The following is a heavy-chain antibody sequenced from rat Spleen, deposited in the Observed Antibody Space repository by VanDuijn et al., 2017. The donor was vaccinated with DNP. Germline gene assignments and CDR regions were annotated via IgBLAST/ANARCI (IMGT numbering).Heavy chain of an antibody. CDR3: ARWTRYFDY. CDR1: GFTFSNYD. Sequence: EVQLVESGGGLVQPGRSLKLSCAASGFTFSNYDMAWVRQAPTKGLEWVASTSPSGGSTYYRDSVKGRFTVSRDNAKSSLFLQMDSLRSEDTATYYCARWTRYFDYWGQGVMVTVSS. D-gene: IGHD1-7*01. J-gene: IGHJ2*01. CDR2: TSPSGGST. V-gene: IGHV5-25*01.